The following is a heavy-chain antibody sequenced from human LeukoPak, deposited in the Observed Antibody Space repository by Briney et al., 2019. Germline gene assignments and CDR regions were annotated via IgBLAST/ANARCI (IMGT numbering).Heavy chain of an antibody. V-gene: IGHV4-30-2*01. Sequence: SETLSLTCTVSGGSISSGGYSWSWIRQPPGKGLEWIGYIYHSGSTYYNPSLKSRVTISVDRSKNQFSLKLSSVTAADTAVYYCARGYYDSSGYSAAHGYFDYWGQGTLVTVSS. D-gene: IGHD3-22*01. CDR3: ARGYYDSSGYSAAHGYFDY. J-gene: IGHJ4*02. CDR1: GGSISSGGYS. CDR2: IYHSGST.